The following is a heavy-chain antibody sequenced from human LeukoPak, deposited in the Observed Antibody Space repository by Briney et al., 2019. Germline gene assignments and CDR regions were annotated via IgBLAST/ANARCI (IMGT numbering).Heavy chain of an antibody. CDR2: IWYDGSNK. CDR3: AKESAAAGGYYYYYMDV. J-gene: IGHJ6*03. D-gene: IGHD6-13*01. CDR1: GFTFSSYG. Sequence: GRSLRLSCAASGFTFSSYGMHWVRQAPGKGLEWVAVIWYDGSNKYYADSVKGRFTISRDNSKNTLYLQMNSLRAEDTAVYYCAKESAAAGGYYYYYMDVWGKGTTVTVSS. V-gene: IGHV3-33*06.